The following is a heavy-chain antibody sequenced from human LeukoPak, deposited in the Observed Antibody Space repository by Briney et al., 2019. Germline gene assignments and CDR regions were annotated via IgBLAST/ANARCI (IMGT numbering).Heavy chain of an antibody. CDR2: IYWDGDK. Sequence: SGPTLVKPTQTLTLTCTFSGFSVSTTGVGVGWIRQPPAKALEWLAVIYWDGDKRYSPSLKSRLTITKDTSKNQVVLTMSNMDPVDTATYYCAYRHCIGGSCPHFDYGGQGTLVTVST. CDR3: AYRHCIGGSCPHFDY. CDR1: GFSVSTTGVG. V-gene: IGHV2-5*02. J-gene: IGHJ4*02. D-gene: IGHD2-15*01.